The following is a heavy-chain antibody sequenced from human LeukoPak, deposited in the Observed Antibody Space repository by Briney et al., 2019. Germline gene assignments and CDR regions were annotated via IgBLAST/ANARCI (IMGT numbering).Heavy chain of an antibody. Sequence: GGSLRLSCAASGFTFSNHWMHWVRQAPGKGLVWVSRINSDMSSTNYADSVKGRFTISRDNAKNTLYLQMNSLRAEDTAVYYCARGSGSGWFFWGQGTLVTVSS. V-gene: IGHV3-74*01. CDR2: INSDMSST. CDR3: ARGSGSGWFF. J-gene: IGHJ4*02. CDR1: GFTFSNHW. D-gene: IGHD6-19*01.